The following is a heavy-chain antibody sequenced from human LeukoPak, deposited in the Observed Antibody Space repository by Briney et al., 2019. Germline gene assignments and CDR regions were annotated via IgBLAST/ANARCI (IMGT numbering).Heavy chain of an antibody. CDR3: ARGANEGMIVMVAVVAFDI. J-gene: IGHJ3*02. Sequence: GGSLRLSCAASGFTFSSYWMSWVRQAPGKGLEWVANIKQDGSEKYYVDSVKGRFTISRDNAKNSLYMQMNSLRAEDTAVYYCARGANEGMIVMVAVVAFDIWGQGTMVTVSS. CDR2: IKQDGSEK. V-gene: IGHV3-7*01. CDR1: GFTFSSYW. D-gene: IGHD3-22*01.